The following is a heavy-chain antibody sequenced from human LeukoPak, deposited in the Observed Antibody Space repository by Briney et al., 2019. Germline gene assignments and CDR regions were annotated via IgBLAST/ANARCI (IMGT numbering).Heavy chain of an antibody. Sequence: SETLSLTCAVSGGSISSSNWWSWVRQPPGKGLEWIGEINHSGSTNYNPSLKSRVTISVDTSKNQFSLKLSSVTAADTAVYYCARGIQLWLNWFDPWGQGTLVTVSS. CDR2: INHSGST. D-gene: IGHD5-18*01. CDR1: GGSISSSNW. J-gene: IGHJ5*02. V-gene: IGHV4-4*02. CDR3: ARGIQLWLNWFDP.